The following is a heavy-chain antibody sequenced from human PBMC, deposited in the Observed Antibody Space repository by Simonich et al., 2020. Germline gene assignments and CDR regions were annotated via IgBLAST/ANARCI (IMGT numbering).Heavy chain of an antibody. D-gene: IGHD6-13*01. CDR3: ARVGYSNYYYYGMDV. J-gene: IGHJ6*02. CDR2: IYHNGST. Sequence: QVQLQESGPGLVKPSETLSLTCAVSGYSIRSGYYWGWIRQPPGKGLEWIGSIYHNGSTSYNPSLKNRVTISVDPSKNQFSLKLSSVTAADTAVYYCARVGYSNYYYYGMDVWGQGTTVTVSS. CDR1: GYSIRSGYY. V-gene: IGHV4-38-2*01.